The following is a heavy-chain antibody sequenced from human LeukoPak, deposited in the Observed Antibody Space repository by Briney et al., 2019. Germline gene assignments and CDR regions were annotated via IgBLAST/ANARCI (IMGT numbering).Heavy chain of an antibody. Sequence: GGSLRLSCVGSGFTFSSHAMHWVRQAPGKGLEWVSVIYSGGSTYYADSVKGRFTISRDNSKNTLYLQMNSLRAEDTAVYYCARDWGSSSSGEGYYYYYMDVWGKGTTVTVSS. CDR2: IYSGGST. V-gene: IGHV3-53*01. D-gene: IGHD6-6*01. J-gene: IGHJ6*03. CDR1: GFTFSSHA. CDR3: ARDWGSSSSGEGYYYYYMDV.